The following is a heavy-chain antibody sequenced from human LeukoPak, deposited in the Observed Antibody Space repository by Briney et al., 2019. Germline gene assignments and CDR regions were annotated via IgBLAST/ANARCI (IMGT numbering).Heavy chain of an antibody. J-gene: IGHJ5*02. Sequence: GGSLRLSCAASGFILSDHYIDWVRQAPGKGLEWVGRTRNKANSYTTEYAASVRGRFTISRDDPKNLLYLQMNSLKSEDTAVYYCGRSGRYRPSDLWGQGTLVTVSS. V-gene: IGHV3-72*01. CDR2: TRNKANSYTT. D-gene: IGHD1-26*01. CDR1: GFILSDHY. CDR3: GRSGRYRPSDL.